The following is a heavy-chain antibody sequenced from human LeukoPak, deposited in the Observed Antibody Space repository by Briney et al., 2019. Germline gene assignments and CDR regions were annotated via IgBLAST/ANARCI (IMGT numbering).Heavy chain of an antibody. CDR2: ISAYNGNT. CDR1: GYTFTSYG. D-gene: IGHD5-24*01. J-gene: IGHJ4*02. CDR3: ARSKRDGLVAYYLDY. V-gene: IGHV1-18*01. Sequence: ASVTVSCKASGYTFTSYGISWVRQAPGQGLEWMGWISAYNGNTNYAQKLQGRVTMTTDTSTSTAYMELRSLRSDDTAVYYCARSKRDGLVAYYLDYWGQGTLVTVSS.